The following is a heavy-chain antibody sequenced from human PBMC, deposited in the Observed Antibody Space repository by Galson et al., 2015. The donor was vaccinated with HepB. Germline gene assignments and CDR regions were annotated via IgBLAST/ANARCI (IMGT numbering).Heavy chain of an antibody. CDR3: ASPRGLYGSGSGAFDI. Sequence: QSGAEVKKPGESLKISCTGSGYSFTSYWIGWVRQMPGKGLEWMGIIYPGDSDTRYSPSFQGQVTISADKSISTAYLQWSSLKASDTAMYYCASPRGLYGSGSGAFDIWVQGTIVTVSS. CDR2: IYPGDSDT. J-gene: IGHJ3*02. D-gene: IGHD3-10*01. CDR1: GYSFTSYW. V-gene: IGHV5-51*01.